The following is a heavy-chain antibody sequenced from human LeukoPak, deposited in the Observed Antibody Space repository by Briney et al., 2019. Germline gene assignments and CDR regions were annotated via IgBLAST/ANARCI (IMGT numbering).Heavy chain of an antibody. CDR2: INPNSGGT. J-gene: IGHJ4*02. V-gene: IGHV1-2*02. Sequence: ASVKVSCKASGYTFTGYYMHWVRQAPGQGLEWMGWINPNSGGTNYAQKFQGRVTMTEDTSTDTAYMELSSLRSEDTAVYYCATPTYYYDSSGLGYWGQGTLVTVSS. CDR3: ATPTYYYDSSGLGY. CDR1: GYTFTGYY. D-gene: IGHD3-22*01.